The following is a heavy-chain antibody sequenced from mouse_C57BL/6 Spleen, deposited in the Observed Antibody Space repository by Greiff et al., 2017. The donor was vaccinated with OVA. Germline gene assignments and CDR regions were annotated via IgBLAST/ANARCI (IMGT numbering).Heavy chain of an antibody. CDR2: INPSTGGT. CDR3: ARGVGYYFDY. D-gene: IGHD1-1*02. CDR1: GYSFTGYY. Sequence: VQLQQSGPELVKPGASVKISCKASGYSFTGYYMNWVKQSPEKSLEWIGAINPSTGGTTYNQKFKAKATLTVDKSSSTAYMQLKSLTSEDSAVYYWARGVGYYFDYWGQGTTLTVSS. J-gene: IGHJ2*01. V-gene: IGHV1-42*01.